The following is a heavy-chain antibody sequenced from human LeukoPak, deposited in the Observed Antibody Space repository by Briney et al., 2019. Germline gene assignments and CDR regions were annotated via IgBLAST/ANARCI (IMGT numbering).Heavy chain of an antibody. CDR1: GFTFSSYA. CDR3: ARDRRSSSWYPYYYYYGMDV. J-gene: IGHJ6*02. CDR2: ISGSGGST. V-gene: IGHV3-23*01. Sequence: GGSLRLSCAASGFTFSSYAMSWVRQAPGKGLEWVSAISGSGGSTYYADSVKGRFTISRDNSKNTLYLQMNSLRAEDTAVYYCARDRRSSSWYPYYYYYGMDVWGQGTTVTVSS. D-gene: IGHD6-13*01.